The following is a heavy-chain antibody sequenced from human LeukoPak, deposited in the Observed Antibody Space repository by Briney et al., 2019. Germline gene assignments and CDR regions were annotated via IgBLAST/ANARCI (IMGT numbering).Heavy chain of an antibody. CDR2: INHSGST. CDR3: AKGYYDFWSVYRFDY. J-gene: IGHJ4*02. V-gene: IGHV4-34*01. Sequence: SETLSLTCAVYAGSFSGYYWSWIRQPQGKGMEWIGEINHSGSTNYNPSLKSRVTISVDTSKNQFSLKLSSVTAADTAVYYCAKGYYDFWSVYRFDYWGQGTLVTVSS. D-gene: IGHD3-3*01. CDR1: AGSFSGYY.